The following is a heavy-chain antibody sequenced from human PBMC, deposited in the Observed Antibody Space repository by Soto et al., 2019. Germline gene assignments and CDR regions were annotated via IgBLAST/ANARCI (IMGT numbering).Heavy chain of an antibody. CDR2: IYHSGST. CDR3: ARAIGYCSGGSCYTGYYYGMDV. D-gene: IGHD2-15*01. CDR1: VGSISSGGYS. Sequence: QLQLQESGSGLVKPSQTLSLTCAVSVGSISSGGYSWSWIRQPPGKGLEWIGYIYHSGSTYYNPSLKSRVTISVDRSKNQFSLKLSSVTAADTAVYYCARAIGYCSGGSCYTGYYYGMDVWGQGTTVTVSS. V-gene: IGHV4-30-2*01. J-gene: IGHJ6*02.